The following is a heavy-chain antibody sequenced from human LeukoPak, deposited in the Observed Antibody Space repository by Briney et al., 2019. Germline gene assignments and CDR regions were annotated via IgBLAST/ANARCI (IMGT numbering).Heavy chain of an antibody. J-gene: IGHJ6*02. CDR2: IYYSGST. V-gene: IGHV4-59*01. CDR3: ARALSYCSGGSCYPGSYYYYGMDV. CDR1: GGSISSYY. D-gene: IGHD2-15*01. Sequence: SETLSLTCTVPGGSISSYYWSWIRQPPGQGLEWSGYIYYSGSTNYNPSLKSRVTISVDTSKNQFSLKLSSVTAADTAVYYCARALSYCSGGSCYPGSYYYYGMDVWGQGTTVTVSS.